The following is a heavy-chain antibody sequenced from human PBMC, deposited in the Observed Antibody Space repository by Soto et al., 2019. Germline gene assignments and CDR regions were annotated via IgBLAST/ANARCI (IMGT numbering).Heavy chain of an antibody. J-gene: IGHJ4*02. CDR3: AKRGSSSWYTEGGPDY. V-gene: IGHV3-23*01. CDR1: GFTFSSYA. CDR2: ISGSGGST. Sequence: GGSLRLSCAASGFTFSSYAMSWVRQAPGKGLEWVSAISGSGGSTYYADSVKGRFTISRDNSKNTLYLQMNSLRAEDTAVYYCAKRGSSSWYTEGGPDYWGQGTLITVSS. D-gene: IGHD6-13*01.